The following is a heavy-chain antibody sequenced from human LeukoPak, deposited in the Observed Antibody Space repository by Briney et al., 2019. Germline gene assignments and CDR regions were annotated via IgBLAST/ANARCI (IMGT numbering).Heavy chain of an antibody. CDR2: VNAGNGNT. J-gene: IGHJ6*02. CDR3: ARVLRSYSSSSYPIYYYYGMDV. Sequence: ASVKVSCKASGFTFTAHWMHWVRQAPGQRLEWMGWVNAGNGNTKYSQKFQGRVTITRDTSASTAYMELSSLRSEDTAVYYCARVLRSYSSSSYPIYYYYGMDVWGQGTTVTVSS. D-gene: IGHD6-6*01. V-gene: IGHV1-3*01. CDR1: GFTFTAHW.